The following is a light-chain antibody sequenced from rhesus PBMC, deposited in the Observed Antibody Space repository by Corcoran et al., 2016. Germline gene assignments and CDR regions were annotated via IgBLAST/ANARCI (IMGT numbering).Light chain of an antibody. CDR1: QNIYNN. CDR2: AAS. Sequence: DIQMTQSPSALSASVGDRVSISCRASQNIYNNVAWYQPKPGKAPKLLIYAASSVQSGLPSRFSGSGAGTDFTLTISSLQPEDTAAYYCQQFYGDPFTFGPGTKLDFK. V-gene: IGKV1S17*01. J-gene: IGKJ3*01. CDR3: QQFYGDPFT.